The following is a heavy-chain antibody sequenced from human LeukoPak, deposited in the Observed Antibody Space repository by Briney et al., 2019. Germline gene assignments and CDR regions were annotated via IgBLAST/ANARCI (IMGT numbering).Heavy chain of an antibody. V-gene: IGHV1-46*01. CDR1: GYTFTSYD. Sequence: GASVKVSCKASGYTFTSYDINWVRQAPGQGLEWMGIINPSGGSTSYAQKFQGRVTMTRDTSTSTVYMELSSLRSEDTAVYYCARDLQQVVAATLSYYYYGMDVWGKGTTVTVSS. CDR3: ARDLQQVVAATLSYYYYGMDV. J-gene: IGHJ6*04. D-gene: IGHD2-15*01. CDR2: INPSGGST.